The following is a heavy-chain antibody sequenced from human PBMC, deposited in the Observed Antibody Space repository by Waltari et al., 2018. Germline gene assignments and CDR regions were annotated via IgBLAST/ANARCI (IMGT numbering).Heavy chain of an antibody. CDR3: ARRKDYYDLYFDY. J-gene: IGHJ4*02. CDR1: GGSISSGDYS. Sequence: QVQLQESGPGLVRPSQTLSLTCTVSGGSISSGDYSWSWIHQPPGKGLEWIGYIYYSGSTSYNPSLKSRVTISVDTSKNQFSLKLSSVTAADTAVYYCARRKDYYDLYFDYWGQGTLVTVSS. V-gene: IGHV4-30-4*08. D-gene: IGHD3-22*01. CDR2: IYYSGST.